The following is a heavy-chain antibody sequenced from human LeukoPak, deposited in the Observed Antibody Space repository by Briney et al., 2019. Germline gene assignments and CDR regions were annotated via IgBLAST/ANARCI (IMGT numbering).Heavy chain of an antibody. Sequence: SDTLSLTCAVYGGSFSGYYWSWIRQPPGKGLEWIGEINHSGSTNYNPSLKSRVTISVDTSKNQFSLKLSSVTAADTAVYYCARRTGKIDPWGQGTLVTVSS. J-gene: IGHJ5*02. CDR2: INHSGST. V-gene: IGHV4-34*01. CDR1: GGSFSGYY. CDR3: ARRTGKIDP.